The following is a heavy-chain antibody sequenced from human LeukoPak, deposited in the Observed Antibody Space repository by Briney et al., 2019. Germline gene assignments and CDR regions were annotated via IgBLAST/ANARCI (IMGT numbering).Heavy chain of an antibody. CDR3: AKGGATVIDY. Sequence: QPGGSLRLSCAASGFTFSNYWMHWVRQAPGKGRGWVSRINSDGSSTTSADSAKGRFTISRDNANNTLYLQMKSLRAEDPAVYYCAKGGATVIDYWGQGTLVTVSS. J-gene: IGHJ4*02. V-gene: IGHV3-74*01. CDR1: GFTFSNYW. D-gene: IGHD4-17*01. CDR2: INSDGSST.